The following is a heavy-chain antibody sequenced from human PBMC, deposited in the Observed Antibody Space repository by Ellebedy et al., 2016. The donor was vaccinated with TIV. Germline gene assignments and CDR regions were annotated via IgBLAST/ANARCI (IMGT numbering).Heavy chain of an antibody. CDR1: EFAFTGYW. Sequence: GESLKISCAASEFAFTGYWMSWVRPAPGKGPEWVANIKEDGSEKNYVDSVKGRFTISRDNAKNSLYLQMNSLRADDTAVYYCVRAVPNWFDPWGQGTLLTVSS. CDR2: IKEDGSEK. CDR3: VRAVPNWFDP. J-gene: IGHJ5*02. V-gene: IGHV3-7*01.